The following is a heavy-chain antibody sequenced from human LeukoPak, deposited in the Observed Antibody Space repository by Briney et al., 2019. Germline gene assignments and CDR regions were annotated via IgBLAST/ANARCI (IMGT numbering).Heavy chain of an antibody. Sequence: GRSLRLSCAASGFTFSSYGMHWVRQAPGKGLEWVAVIWYDGSNKYYADSVKGRFTISRDNSKNTLYLQMNSLRAEDTAVYYCARDFNSNYTDGGYYYYYMDVWGKGTTVTVSS. CDR3: ARDFNSNYTDGGYYYYYMDV. CDR2: IWYDGSNK. D-gene: IGHD4-11*01. J-gene: IGHJ6*03. V-gene: IGHV3-33*01. CDR1: GFTFSSYG.